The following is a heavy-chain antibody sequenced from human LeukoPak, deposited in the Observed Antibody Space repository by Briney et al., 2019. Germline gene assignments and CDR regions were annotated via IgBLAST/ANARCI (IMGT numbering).Heavy chain of an antibody. J-gene: IGHJ4*02. CDR2: IYSGADT. D-gene: IGHD6-13*01. CDR3: ARGAAGGSGGIDY. Sequence: GGSLRLSCAASGFTVSSNSMSWVRQAPGKGLEWVSIIYSGADTYYADSVKGRFTVSRDNSKNTVYLQMNSLRAEDTAVYYCARGAAGGSGGIDYWGQGTLVTVSS. CDR1: GFTVSSNS. V-gene: IGHV3-53*01.